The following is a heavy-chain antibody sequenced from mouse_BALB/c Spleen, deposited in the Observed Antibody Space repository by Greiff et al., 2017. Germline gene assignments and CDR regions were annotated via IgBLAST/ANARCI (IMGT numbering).Heavy chain of an antibody. Sequence: VQLQQSGPELVKPGASVKISCKASGYTFTDYNMHWVKQSHGKSLEWIGYIYPYNGGTGYNQKFKSKATLTVDNSSSTAYMELRSLTSEDSAVYYCARGGYDYDAWFAYWGQGTLVTVSA. CDR2: IYPYNGGT. CDR1: GYTFTDYN. J-gene: IGHJ3*01. D-gene: IGHD2-4*01. CDR3: ARGGYDYDAWFAY. V-gene: IGHV1S29*02.